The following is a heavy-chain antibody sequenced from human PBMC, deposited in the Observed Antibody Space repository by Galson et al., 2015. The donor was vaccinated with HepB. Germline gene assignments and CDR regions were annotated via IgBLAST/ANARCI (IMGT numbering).Heavy chain of an antibody. CDR1: GLTYSDSS. J-gene: IGHJ3*02. CDR2: VSGSGVNT. V-gene: IGHV3-23*01. D-gene: IGHD3-16*01. Sequence: SLRLSCAASGLTYSDSSMTWVRQAPGQGLERVSVVSGSGVNTFYADSVKGRFTVSRDTSKNIFYLQMNSLRADDTALYYCAKGIWGFAMFDALDIWGQGTMVTVSS. CDR3: AKGIWGFAMFDALDI.